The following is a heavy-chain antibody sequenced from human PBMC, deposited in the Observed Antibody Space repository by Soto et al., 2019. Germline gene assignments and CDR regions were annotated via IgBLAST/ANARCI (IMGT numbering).Heavy chain of an antibody. CDR2: TXXXGXN. V-gene: IGHV4-34*01. CDR3: ARGGSKDWQVAFDI. CDR1: AENFRTLY. J-gene: IGHJ3*02. D-gene: IGHD3-10*01. Sequence: SEPLRLTNAVSAENFRTLYCNRIRQSTGTGLEWXGXTXXXGXNXXXPXXXXRVTMSIDMSKSQVSLRLSSVTAADTRVYYCARGGSKDWQVAFDIWGQGTMLTV.